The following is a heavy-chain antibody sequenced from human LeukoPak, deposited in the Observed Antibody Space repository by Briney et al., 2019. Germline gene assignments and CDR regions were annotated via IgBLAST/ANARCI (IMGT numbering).Heavy chain of an antibody. CDR3: AGEEIDYGDYYYGMDV. D-gene: IGHD4-17*01. Sequence: TGGSLRLSCAVSGFSFSTYAVSWVRQAPGKGLEWVSAISGDGGVTSYTDSVKGRFTISRDNSKNTLYLQMNSLRAEDTAVYYCAGEEIDYGDYYYGMDVWGQGTTVTVSS. CDR2: ISGDGGVT. V-gene: IGHV3-23*01. J-gene: IGHJ6*02. CDR1: GFSFSTYA.